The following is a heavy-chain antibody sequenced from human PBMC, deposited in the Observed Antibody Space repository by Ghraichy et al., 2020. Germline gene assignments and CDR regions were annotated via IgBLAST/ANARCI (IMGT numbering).Heavy chain of an antibody. J-gene: IGHJ4*02. V-gene: IGHV4-59*01. Sequence: SETLSLTCTVSGGSISSYYWSWIRQPPGKGLEWIGYIYYSGSTNYNPSLKSRVTISVDTSKNQFSLKLSSVTAADTAVYYCARGRREGYNFGYWGQGTLVTVSS. D-gene: IGHD5-24*01. CDR3: ARGRREGYNFGY. CDR1: GGSISSYY. CDR2: IYYSGST.